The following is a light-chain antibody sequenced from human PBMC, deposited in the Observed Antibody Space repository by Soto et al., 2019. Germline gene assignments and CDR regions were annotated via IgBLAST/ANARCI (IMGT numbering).Light chain of an antibody. Sequence: DIQMTQSPSSLSASVGDRVTITCRASQDIRHALGWYQQKPGKVPKRLIYSASSLQNGVPSRFSGSGSETVFTLTISSLQPDDFATYFCLQHADYPFTFDQGTRLEI. CDR2: SAS. J-gene: IGKJ2*01. CDR1: QDIRHA. CDR3: LQHADYPFT. V-gene: IGKV1-17*01.